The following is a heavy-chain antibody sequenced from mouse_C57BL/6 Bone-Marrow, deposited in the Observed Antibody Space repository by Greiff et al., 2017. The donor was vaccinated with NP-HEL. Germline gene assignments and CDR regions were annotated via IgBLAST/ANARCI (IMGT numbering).Heavy chain of an antibody. Sequence: QVQLQQPGAELVKPGASVKLSCTASGYTFTSYWMHWVKQRPGRGLEWIGRIDPNSGGTKYNEKFKSKATMTVDKPSSTAYMQLSSLTSEDSAVYYCARVCNCVGSYYYAMDYWGQGTSVTVSS. J-gene: IGHJ4*01. D-gene: IGHD2-1*01. V-gene: IGHV1-72*01. CDR3: ARVCNCVGSYYYAMDY. CDR1: GYTFTSYW. CDR2: IDPNSGGT.